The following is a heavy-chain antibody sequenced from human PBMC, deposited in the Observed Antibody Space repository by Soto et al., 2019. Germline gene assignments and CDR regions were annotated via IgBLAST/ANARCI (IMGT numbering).Heavy chain of an antibody. V-gene: IGHV4-4*07. Sequence: PXATLSLTCTVSVISFTTYYWSWIRQPSGKGLEWIGRIDASGNTNYNPSLNSRVTMSIDTSKKQFSLKLTSVTAADTAIYYCARYSNNWFQAEGMDVWGQGTPVTVSS. J-gene: IGHJ6*02. CDR1: VISFTTYY. D-gene: IGHD6-13*01. CDR3: ARYSNNWFQAEGMDV. CDR2: IDASGNT.